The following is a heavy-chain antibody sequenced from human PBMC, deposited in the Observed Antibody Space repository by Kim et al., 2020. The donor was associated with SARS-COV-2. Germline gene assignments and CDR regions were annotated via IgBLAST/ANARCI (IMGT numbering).Heavy chain of an antibody. J-gene: IGHJ4*02. CDR3: ASGVMGDY. D-gene: IGHD2-21*01. CDR1: GFTFSSYG. Sequence: GGSLRLSCAASGFTFSSYGMHWVRQAPGKGLEWVAVISYDGSNKYYADSVKGRFTISRDNSKNTLYLQMNSLRAEDTAVYYCASGVMGDYWGQGTLVTVSS. V-gene: IGHV3-30*03. CDR2: ISYDGSNK.